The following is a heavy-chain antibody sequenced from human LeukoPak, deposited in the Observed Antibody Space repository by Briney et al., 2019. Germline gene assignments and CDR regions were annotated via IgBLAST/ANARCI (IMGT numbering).Heavy chain of an antibody. CDR1: GFTVSSNY. CDR3: AKDISISPYHHPAFDI. J-gene: IGHJ3*02. V-gene: IGHV3-9*01. CDR2: ISWNSGSI. Sequence: GGSLRLSCAASGFTVSSNYMSWVRQAPGKGLEWVSGISWNSGSIGYADSVKGRFTISRDNAKNSLYLQMNSLRAEDTALYYCAKDISISPYHHPAFDIWGQGTMVTVSS. D-gene: IGHD1-14*01.